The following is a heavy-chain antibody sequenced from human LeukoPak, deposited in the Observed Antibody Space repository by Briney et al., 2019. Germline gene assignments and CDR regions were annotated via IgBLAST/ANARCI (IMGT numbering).Heavy chain of an antibody. CDR2: IYYSGST. D-gene: IGHD5-18*01. Sequence: SETLSLTCVVSGDSISDYYWTWIRQPPGKGLEWLGYIYYSGSTSYNPSLESRITMSVDTSKNQFSLKLTSVTAADTADYYCARLNTGFGYGYHYHLDVWGKGTTVTVSS. J-gene: IGHJ6*03. CDR1: GDSISDYY. CDR3: ARLNTGFGYGYHYHLDV. V-gene: IGHV4-59*01.